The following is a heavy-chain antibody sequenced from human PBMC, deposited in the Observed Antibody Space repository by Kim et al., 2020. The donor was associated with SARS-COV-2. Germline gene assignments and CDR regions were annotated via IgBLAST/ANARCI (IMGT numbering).Heavy chain of an antibody. J-gene: IGHJ5*02. D-gene: IGHD3-16*01. Sequence: GKGRFTISRDNSKNTLYLQMNSLRAEDTAVYYCARDRVMITFGGVNWFDPWGQGTLVTVSS. CDR3: ARDRVMITFGGVNWFDP. V-gene: IGHV3-30*01.